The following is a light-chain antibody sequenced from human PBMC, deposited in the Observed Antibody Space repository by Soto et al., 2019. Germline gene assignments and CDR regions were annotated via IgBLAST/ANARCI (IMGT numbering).Light chain of an antibody. CDR3: QQYCNSPVT. CDR2: VAS. Sequence: EIVLTQSPGTLSLSPGERATLSCRASQSVNNNYLAWYQQKPGQAPRLLIYVASSRATGIQDRFSGSGSGTDFTLTISRLEPEDFAVYYCQQYCNSPVTFGGGTKVEIK. J-gene: IGKJ4*01. V-gene: IGKV3-20*01. CDR1: QSVNNNY.